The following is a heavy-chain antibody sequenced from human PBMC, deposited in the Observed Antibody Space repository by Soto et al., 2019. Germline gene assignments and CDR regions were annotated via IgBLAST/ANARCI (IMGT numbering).Heavy chain of an antibody. CDR2: INPNSGAT. CDR1: GYTFTAYY. D-gene: IGHD3-9*01. CDR3: ARDGMTGYYSYYYYGMDV. V-gene: IGHV1-2*04. Sequence: GASVKVSCKTSGYTFTAYYIHWVRLAPGQGLEWMGWINPNSGATTYAQKFQGSVTMTRDTSITTAYMELSRLRSDDTAVYYCARDGMTGYYSYYYYGMDVWGQGTTVTVSS. J-gene: IGHJ6*02.